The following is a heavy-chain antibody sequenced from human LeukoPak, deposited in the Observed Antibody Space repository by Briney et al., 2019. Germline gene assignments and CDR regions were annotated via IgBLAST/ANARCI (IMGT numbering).Heavy chain of an antibody. CDR1: GFTFDDYA. CDR2: ISWNSGSI. D-gene: IGHD6-13*01. Sequence: GRSLRLSCAASGFTFDDYAIHWVRQAPGKGLEWVSGISWNSGSIGYADSVKGRFTISRDNAKKSLYLQMHSLRAEDMASYYCAKGLSSSWYGYFDYWGQGTLVTVSS. CDR3: AKGLSSSWYGYFDY. V-gene: IGHV3-9*03. J-gene: IGHJ4*02.